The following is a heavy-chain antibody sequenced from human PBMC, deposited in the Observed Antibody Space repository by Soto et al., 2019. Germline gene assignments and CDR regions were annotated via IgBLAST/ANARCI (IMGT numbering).Heavy chain of an antibody. CDR2: IIPIFGTA. CDR3: ARERYYYGSGSYFSPSTPTAFDI. J-gene: IGHJ3*02. CDR1: GGTFSSYA. Sequence: SVKVSCKASGGTFSSYAISWVRQAPGQGLEWMGGIIPIFGTANYAQKFQGRVTITADESTSTAYMELSSLRSEDTAVYYCARERYYYGSGSYFSPSTPTAFDIWGQGTMVTVSS. D-gene: IGHD3-10*01. V-gene: IGHV1-69*13.